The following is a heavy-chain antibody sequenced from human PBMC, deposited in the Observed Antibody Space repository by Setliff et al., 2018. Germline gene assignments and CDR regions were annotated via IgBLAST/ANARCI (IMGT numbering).Heavy chain of an antibody. Sequence: SETLSLTCTVSGGSISSSYWSWIRQPPGKGLEWIGYIYSSGSTNNNPSLKSRATISVDTSKNQFSLRLSSVTAADTAVYYCARAAKYDSSGYYGFWFDPWGQGTLVTVSS. CDR3: ARAAKYDSSGYYGFWFDP. V-gene: IGHV4-59*01. D-gene: IGHD3-22*01. J-gene: IGHJ5*02. CDR2: IYSSGST. CDR1: GGSISSSY.